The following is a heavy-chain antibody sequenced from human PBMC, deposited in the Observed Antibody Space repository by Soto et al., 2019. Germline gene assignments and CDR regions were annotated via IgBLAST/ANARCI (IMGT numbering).Heavy chain of an antibody. J-gene: IGHJ6*02. CDR1: GGSISSGGYY. CDR2: IYYSGST. Sequence: SETLSLTCTVSGGSISSGGYYWRWIRQHPGKGLEWIGYIYYSGSTYYNPSLKSRVSISVDTSKNQFSLKLSSVTAADTAVYYCARDPLRYGMDVWGQGTTVTVSS. V-gene: IGHV4-31*03. CDR3: ARDPLRYGMDV.